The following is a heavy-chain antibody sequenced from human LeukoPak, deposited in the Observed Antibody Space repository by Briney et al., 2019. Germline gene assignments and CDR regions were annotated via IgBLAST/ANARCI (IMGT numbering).Heavy chain of an antibody. CDR1: GFSFRSYT. J-gene: IGHJ3*01. CDR3: AKGKANHDGAFDL. V-gene: IGHV3-23*01. D-gene: IGHD1-14*01. Sequence: GESLRLSCEGSGFSFRSYTMNWVRQVPGKGLEWVSTISASGVSAYYAVSVKGRFTISRDNSKNTFYMQMNSLRAEDTAVYYCAKGKANHDGAFDLWGQGAMVTVSS. CDR2: ISASGVSA.